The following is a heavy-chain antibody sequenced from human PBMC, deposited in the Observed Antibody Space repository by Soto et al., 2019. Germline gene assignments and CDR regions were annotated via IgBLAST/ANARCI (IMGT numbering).Heavy chain of an antibody. Sequence: SGPTLVKPTQTLTLTCTFSGFSLSTSGVGVGWIRQPPGKALEWLALIYWNDDKRYSPSLKSRLTITKDTSKNQVVLTMTNMDPVDTATYYCAHRGYYDSSGTFDYWGQGTLVTVSS. CDR2: IYWNDDK. V-gene: IGHV2-5*01. CDR3: AHRGYYDSSGTFDY. D-gene: IGHD3-22*01. CDR1: GFSLSTSGVG. J-gene: IGHJ4*02.